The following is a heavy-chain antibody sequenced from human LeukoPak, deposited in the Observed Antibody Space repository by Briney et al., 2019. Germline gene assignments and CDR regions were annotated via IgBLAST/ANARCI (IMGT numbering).Heavy chain of an antibody. J-gene: IGHJ6*03. CDR1: GGSISSYY. CDR2: IYYSGST. V-gene: IGHV4-59*08. CDR3: ARGTTGVTVSDYYYYYMDV. Sequence: SETLSLTCTVSGGSISSYYWSWIRQPPGKGLEWIGYIYYSGSTNYNPSLKSRVTISVDTSKNQFSLKLSSVTAADTAVYYCARGTTGVTVSDYYYYYMDVWGKGTTVTVSS. D-gene: IGHD3-10*02.